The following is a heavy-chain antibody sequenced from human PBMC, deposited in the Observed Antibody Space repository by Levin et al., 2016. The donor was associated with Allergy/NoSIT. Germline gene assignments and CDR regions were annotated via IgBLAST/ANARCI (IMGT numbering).Heavy chain of an antibody. D-gene: IGHD2-2*01. CDR2: INPNSGGT. Sequence: WVRQAPGQGLEWMGWINPNSGGTNYAQKFQGRVTMTRDTSISTAYMELSRLRSDDTAVYYCARTRGRIVVLPAALNWFDPWGQGTLVTVSS. CDR3: ARTRGRIVVLPAALNWFDP. J-gene: IGHJ5*02. V-gene: IGHV1-2*02.